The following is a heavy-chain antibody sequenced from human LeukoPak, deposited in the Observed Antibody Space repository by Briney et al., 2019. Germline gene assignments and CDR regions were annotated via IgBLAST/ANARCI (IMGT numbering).Heavy chain of an antibody. CDR3: ARSIRGYTYGRQATYYYFFMDV. CDR1: GGSISSYY. J-gene: IGHJ6*03. Sequence: SETLSLTCTVSGGSISSYYWSWIRQPAGKGLEWIGRIYTSGSTNYNPSLKSRVTMSVDTSKNQFSLKLSSVTAADTAIYYCARSIRGYTYGRQATYYYFFMDVWGKGTTVTVSS. V-gene: IGHV4-4*07. CDR2: IYTSGST. D-gene: IGHD5-18*01.